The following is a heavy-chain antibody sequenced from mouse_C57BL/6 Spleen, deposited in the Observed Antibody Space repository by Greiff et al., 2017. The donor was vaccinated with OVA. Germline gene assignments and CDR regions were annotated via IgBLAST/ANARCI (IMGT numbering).Heavy chain of an antibody. CDR1: GFTFSSYA. Sequence: EVKLVESGGGLVKPGGSLKLSCAASGFTFSSYAMSWVRQTPEKRLEWVATISDGGSYTYYPDNVKCRFTISRDNAKNNLYLQMSHLKSDDTAMYYCAREVPQDYGSSYYAMDYWGQGTSVTVSS. V-gene: IGHV5-4*01. CDR2: ISDGGSYT. D-gene: IGHD1-1*01. J-gene: IGHJ4*01. CDR3: AREVPQDYGSSYYAMDY.